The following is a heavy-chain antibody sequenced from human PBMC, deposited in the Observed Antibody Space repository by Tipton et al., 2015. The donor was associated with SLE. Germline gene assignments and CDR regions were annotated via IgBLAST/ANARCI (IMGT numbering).Heavy chain of an antibody. CDR1: GGSFGGYY. CDR3: AKRGVVSRLDP. CDR2: IYYSGST. Sequence: TLSLTCSIYGGSFGGYYWSWIRQPPGKGLEWIGSIYYSGSTYYNPSLKSRVTISVDTSKNQFSLKLSSVTAADTAVYYCAKRGVVSRLDPWGQGILVTVSS. V-gene: IGHV4-34*01. D-gene: IGHD5/OR15-5a*01. J-gene: IGHJ5*02.